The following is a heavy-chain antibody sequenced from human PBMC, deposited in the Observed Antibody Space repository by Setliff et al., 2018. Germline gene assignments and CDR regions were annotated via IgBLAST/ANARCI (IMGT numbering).Heavy chain of an antibody. Sequence: SETLSLTCTVSGGSISSYYWSWIRQPAGKGLEWIGRIYPSGSTTYNPSLKSRVTMSVDTSKNQFSLKLSSVTAADTAVYYCARGQRYCTGCSCYYYMDVWGKGTTVTVSS. CDR3: ARGQRYCTGCSCYYYMDV. V-gene: IGHV4-4*07. D-gene: IGHD2-15*01. J-gene: IGHJ6*03. CDR1: GGSISSYY. CDR2: IYPSGST.